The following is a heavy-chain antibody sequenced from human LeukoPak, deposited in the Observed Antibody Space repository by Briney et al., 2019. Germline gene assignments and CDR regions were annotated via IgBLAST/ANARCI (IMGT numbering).Heavy chain of an antibody. V-gene: IGHV4-59*01. CDR2: IYYSGST. J-gene: IGHJ6*03. CDR3: ARGYYYGSGSYTPYYYYYYYMDV. CDR1: GGSISSYY. D-gene: IGHD3-10*01. Sequence: SETLSLTCTVSGGSISSYYWSWIRQPPGKGLEWIGYIYYSGSTNYNPSLKSRVTISVDTSKNQFSLKLSSVTAADTAVYYCARGYYYGSGSYTPYYYYYYYMDVWGKGTTVTISS.